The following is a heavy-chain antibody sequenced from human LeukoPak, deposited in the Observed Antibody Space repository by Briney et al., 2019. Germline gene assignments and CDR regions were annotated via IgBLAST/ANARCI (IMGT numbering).Heavy chain of an antibody. D-gene: IGHD2-2*01. J-gene: IGHJ5*02. Sequence: SETLSLTCTVSGGSISSSSYYWGWIRQPPGKGLEWIGSIYYSGSTYYNPSLKGRVTISVDTSKNQFSLKLSSVTAADTAVYYCARVRPRVPPAGFDPWGQGTLVTVSS. V-gene: IGHV4-39*01. CDR1: GGSISSSSYY. CDR3: ARVRPRVPPAGFDP. CDR2: IYYSGST.